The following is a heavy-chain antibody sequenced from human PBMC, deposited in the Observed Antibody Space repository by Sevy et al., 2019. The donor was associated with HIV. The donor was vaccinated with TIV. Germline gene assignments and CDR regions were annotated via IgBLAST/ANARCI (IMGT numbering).Heavy chain of an antibody. J-gene: IGHJ6*03. CDR3: ARDGIGRAIVGATYYMDV. CDR1: GFTFSSYR. V-gene: IGHV3-21*01. D-gene: IGHD1-26*01. Sequence: GGSLRLSCAASGFTFSSYRMTWVRQAPGKGLEWVSCISSTSAYINYADSVKGRFTISRDNAKNLLYLQMDSLRAEDTAVYYCARDGIGRAIVGATYYMDVWGKGTTVTVSS. CDR2: ISSTSAYI.